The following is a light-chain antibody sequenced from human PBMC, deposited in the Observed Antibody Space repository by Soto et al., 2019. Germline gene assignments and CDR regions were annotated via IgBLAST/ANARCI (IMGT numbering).Light chain of an antibody. J-gene: IGLJ2*01. CDR3: CSYVGSATLV. V-gene: IGLV2-23*02. CDR1: SSDVGNFNL. CDR2: EVT. Sequence: QSALTQPASVSGSPGQSITISCTGTSSDVGNFNLVSWYQHHPGRAPKLMIYEVTKRPSGVSDRFSGSKSGKTASLTISGLQAEVEAHYYCCSYVGSATLVFGGGTKLTVL.